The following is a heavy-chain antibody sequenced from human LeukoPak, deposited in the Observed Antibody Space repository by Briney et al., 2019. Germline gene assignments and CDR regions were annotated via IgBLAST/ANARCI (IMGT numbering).Heavy chain of an antibody. CDR2: ISYDGSNK. CDR3: AKTPDRYSGSYYRLGDYYMDV. D-gene: IGHD1-26*01. CDR1: GITFSNYA. J-gene: IGHJ6*03. V-gene: IGHV3-30*18. Sequence: GGSLRLSCAASGITFSNYAMHWVRQAPGKGLEWVAVISYDGSNKYYADSVKGRFTISRDNSKNTLYLQMNSLRAEDTAVYYCAKTPDRYSGSYYRLGDYYMDVWGKGTTVTVSS.